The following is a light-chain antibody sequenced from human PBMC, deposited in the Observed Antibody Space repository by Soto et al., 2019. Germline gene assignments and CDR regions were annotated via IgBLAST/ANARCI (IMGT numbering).Light chain of an antibody. V-gene: IGLV1-40*01. J-gene: IGLJ1*01. Sequence: QSVLTQPPSVSGAPGQRVTISCTGSSSNIGAGYDVHWYQQLPGTAPKLLIYGNSNRPSGVPDRFSGSKSGSTASLTISGLQAEDEADYYCSAYTTSIALYVFGAGTKLTVL. CDR2: GNS. CDR1: SSNIGAGYD. CDR3: SAYTTSIALYV.